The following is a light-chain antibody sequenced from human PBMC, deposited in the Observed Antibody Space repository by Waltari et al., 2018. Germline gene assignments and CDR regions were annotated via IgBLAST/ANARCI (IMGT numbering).Light chain of an antibody. Sequence: EIVLTQFPGTLSLSPGERATLSCRASQSVSSFYLAWYQQKPGQAPRLLIYGASSRATGIPDRFTGSGSGTDFTLTIGSLEPDDFALYYCQQYGRSPYTFGQGTRLEIK. CDR3: QQYGRSPYT. V-gene: IGKV3-20*01. J-gene: IGKJ2*01. CDR2: GAS. CDR1: QSVSSFY.